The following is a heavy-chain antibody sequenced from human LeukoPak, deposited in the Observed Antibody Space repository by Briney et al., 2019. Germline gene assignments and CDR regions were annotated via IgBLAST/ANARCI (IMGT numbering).Heavy chain of an antibody. CDR2: ILYSGTTT. J-gene: IGHJ4*02. D-gene: IGHD1-1*01. V-gene: IGHV4-59*01. CDR3: ARVGDWNDLVY. Sequence: PSETLSLTCTVSGGSISPYYWSWIRQTPGKGLEWIGYILYSGTTTNYNPSLKSRVTMSVGTSKNQFSLKLSSVTAADTAVYYCARVGDWNDLVYWGQGTLVTVSS. CDR1: GGSISPYY.